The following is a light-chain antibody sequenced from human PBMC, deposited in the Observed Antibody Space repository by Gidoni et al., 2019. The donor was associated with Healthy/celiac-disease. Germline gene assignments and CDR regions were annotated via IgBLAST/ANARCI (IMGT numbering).Light chain of an antibody. J-gene: IGLJ3*02. CDR3: SAWDSSLSARV. V-gene: IGLV10-54*04. CDR1: SNNVGNQG. CDR2: RNN. Sequence: QAGLTQPPSVSKGLRQTATLTCTGNSNNVGNQGADWLQQHQGHPPKLLSYRNNNRPSGISERFSASRSGNTASLTITGLQPEDEADYYCSAWDSSLSARVFGGGTKLTVL.